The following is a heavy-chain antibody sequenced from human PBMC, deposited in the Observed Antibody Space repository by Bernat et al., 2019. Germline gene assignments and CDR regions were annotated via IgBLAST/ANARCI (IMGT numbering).Heavy chain of an antibody. D-gene: IGHD6-19*01. Sequence: EVQLVESGGGLVKPGGSLRLSCVASGFTFSSYSMNWVRQAPGKGLEWVSSISSSSYIYYADSVKGRFTISRDNAKNSLYLQMNSLRAEDTAVYYCARDSGDFIAVAGSDYWGQGTLVTVSS. J-gene: IGHJ4*02. CDR3: ARDSGDFIAVAGSDY. CDR2: ISSSSYI. V-gene: IGHV3-21*01. CDR1: GFTFSSYS.